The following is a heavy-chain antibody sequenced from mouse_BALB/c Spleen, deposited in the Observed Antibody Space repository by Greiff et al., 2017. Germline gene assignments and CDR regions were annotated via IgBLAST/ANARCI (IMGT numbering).Heavy chain of an antibody. CDR1: GFTFTDYY. CDR2: IRNKANGYTT. CDR3: ARENYYGSRDYAMDY. Sequence: EVKVVESGGGLVQPGGSLRLSCATSGFTFTDYYMSWVRQPPGKALEWLGFIRNKANGYTTEYSASVKGRFTISRDNSQSILYLQMNTLRAEDSATYYCARENYYGSRDYAMDYWGQGTSVTVSS. D-gene: IGHD1-1*01. V-gene: IGHV7-3*02. J-gene: IGHJ4*01.